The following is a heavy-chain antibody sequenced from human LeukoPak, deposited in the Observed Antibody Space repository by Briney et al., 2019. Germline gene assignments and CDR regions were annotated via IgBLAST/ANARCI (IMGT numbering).Heavy chain of an antibody. CDR1: GNSFGDYY. J-gene: IGHJ3*02. V-gene: IGHV4-34*01. CDR3: ARHLSDAADAFDI. Sequence: SETLSLTCTVSGNSFGDYYWSWIRQPPGKGLEWIGEINHSGSTNYNPSLKSRVTISVDTSKNQFSLKLSSVTAADTAVYYCARHLSDAADAFDIWGQGTMVTVSS. CDR2: INHSGST. D-gene: IGHD2/OR15-2a*01.